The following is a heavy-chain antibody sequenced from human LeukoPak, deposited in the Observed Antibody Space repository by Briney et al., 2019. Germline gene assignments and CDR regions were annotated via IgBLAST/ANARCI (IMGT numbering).Heavy chain of an antibody. D-gene: IGHD1-26*01. V-gene: IGHV4-59*01. J-gene: IGHJ4*02. Sequence: SETLSLTCTVSGGSISSYYRSWIRQPPGKGLEWIGYIYYSGSTNYNPSLKSRVTISVDTSKNQFSLKLSSVTAADTAVYYCARTYSGSPADYWGQGTLVTVSS. CDR3: ARTYSGSPADY. CDR1: GGSISSYY. CDR2: IYYSGST.